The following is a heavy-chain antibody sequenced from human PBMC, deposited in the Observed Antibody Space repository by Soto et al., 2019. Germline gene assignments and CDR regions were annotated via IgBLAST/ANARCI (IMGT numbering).Heavy chain of an antibody. CDR3: AGGRIAPRDYYYYYMDV. CDR2: MNPNSGNT. V-gene: IGHV1-8*01. Sequence: ASVKVSCKASGYTFTSYDINWVRQATGQGLEWMGWMNPNSGNTGYAQKFQGRVTMTRNTSISTAYMELSSLRSEDTAVYYCAGGRIAPRDYYYYYMDVGGKGTTVTVSS. D-gene: IGHD6-13*01. J-gene: IGHJ6*03. CDR1: GYTFTSYD.